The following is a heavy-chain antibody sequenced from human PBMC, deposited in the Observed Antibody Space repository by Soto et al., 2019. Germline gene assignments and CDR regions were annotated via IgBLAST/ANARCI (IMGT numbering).Heavy chain of an antibody. J-gene: IGHJ4*02. CDR3: AHSSMIVVAIRFDY. V-gene: IGHV2-5*02. CDR1: GFSLSTSGVG. CDR2: IYWDDDK. Sequence: QITLKESGPPLVKPTQTLTLTCTFSGFSLSTSGVGVGWIRQPPGKALEWLALIYWDDDKRYSPSLKSRLTITKDTSKNQVVLTMTNMDPVDTATYYCAHSSMIVVAIRFDYWGQGTLVTVSS. D-gene: IGHD3-22*01.